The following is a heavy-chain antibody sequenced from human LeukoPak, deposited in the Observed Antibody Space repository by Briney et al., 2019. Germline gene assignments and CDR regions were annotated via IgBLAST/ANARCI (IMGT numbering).Heavy chain of an antibody. CDR3: AIVETGYYYYMDV. D-gene: IGHD1-1*01. V-gene: IGHV4-34*01. CDR2: INHSGST. J-gene: IGHJ6*03. CDR1: GGSFSGYY. Sequence: SETLSLTCAVYGGSFSGYYWSWIRQPPGKGLEWIGEINHSGSTNYNPSLKSRVTMSVDTSKNQFSLKLSSVTAADTAVYYCAIVETGYYYYMDVWGKGTTVTVSS.